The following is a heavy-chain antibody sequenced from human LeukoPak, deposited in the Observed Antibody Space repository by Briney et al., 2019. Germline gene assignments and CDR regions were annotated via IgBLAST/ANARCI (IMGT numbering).Heavy chain of an antibody. Sequence: GASVKVSCKASGYTFTSYYMHWVRQAPGQGLEWMGIINPSGGSTSYAQKFQGRVTMTRDTSTSTVYMELSSLRSEDTAVYYCARERGPRDLQQSHYYYYMDVWGKGTTVTVSS. CDR3: ARERGPRDLQQSHYYYYMDV. CDR1: GYTFTSYY. D-gene: IGHD4-11*01. V-gene: IGHV1-46*03. CDR2: INPSGGST. J-gene: IGHJ6*03.